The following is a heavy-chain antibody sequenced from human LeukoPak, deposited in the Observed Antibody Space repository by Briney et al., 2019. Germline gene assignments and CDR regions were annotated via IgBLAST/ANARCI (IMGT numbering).Heavy chain of an antibody. CDR3: ARDLGRWLQRRFDY. Sequence: PGGSLRLSCAASGFTFSSYGMHWVRQAPGKGLEWVAFIRYDGSNKYYADSVKDRFTISRDNSKNSLYLQMNSLRAEDTAVYYCARDLGRWLQRRFDYWGQGTLVTVSS. J-gene: IGHJ4*02. CDR1: GFTFSSYG. D-gene: IGHD5-24*01. CDR2: IRYDGSNK. V-gene: IGHV3-30*02.